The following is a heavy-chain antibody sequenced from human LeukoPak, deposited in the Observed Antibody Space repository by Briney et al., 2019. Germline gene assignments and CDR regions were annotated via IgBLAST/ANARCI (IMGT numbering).Heavy chain of an antibody. V-gene: IGHV3-74*03. J-gene: IGHJ4*02. Sequence: GGSLRLSCAASGFPSGTYLMHWVRQAPGKGLVWVSHINSDGSSTAYADSVKCRFTISRDNAKNTLYLQMNSLRAEDTAVYYCARDRDHSFDYWGQGTLVTVSS. CDR2: INSDGSST. CDR1: GFPSGTYL. CDR3: ARDRDHSFDY.